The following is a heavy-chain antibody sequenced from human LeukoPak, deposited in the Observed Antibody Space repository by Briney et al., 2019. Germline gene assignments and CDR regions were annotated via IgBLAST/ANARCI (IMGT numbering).Heavy chain of an antibody. D-gene: IGHD6-13*01. V-gene: IGHV3-23*01. CDR3: GRFGYEAAVDL. CDR2: IRGYGET. Sequence: GGSQRLSCAPSGLSLRSFAMSWAPGGPAGGRECVSSIRGYGETFYADSVKGRFTISRDNANNLLFLQMNSLRGEDTALYYCGRFGYEAAVDLWGRGTLVTVSS. CDR1: GLSLRSFA. J-gene: IGHJ4*02.